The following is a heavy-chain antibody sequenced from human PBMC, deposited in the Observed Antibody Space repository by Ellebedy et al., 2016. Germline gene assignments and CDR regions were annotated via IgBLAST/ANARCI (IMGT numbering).Heavy chain of an antibody. V-gene: IGHV3-53*01. J-gene: IGHJ3*01. CDR3: VTRHNGAFDF. Sequence: GESLKISXAASGFSVSSNDMSWVRQAPGKGLELVSLIYGGVTSYYADSVKGRFTISRDNSKKTLYLQMSGLGAEDTAVYYCVTRHNGAFDFWGQGTMVTVSS. CDR1: GFSVSSND. D-gene: IGHD1-14*01. CDR2: IYGGVTS.